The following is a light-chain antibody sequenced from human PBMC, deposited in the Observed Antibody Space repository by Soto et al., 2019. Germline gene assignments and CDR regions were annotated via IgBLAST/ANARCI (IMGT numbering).Light chain of an antibody. CDR1: SGSVSTSYY. CDR3: VLYMGSGIGV. Sequence: QTVVTQEPSFSVSPGRTVTLTCGLSSGSVSTSYYPSWYQQTPGQAPRTLIYSTNTRSSGVPDRFSGSILGNQAALTITGAPADDESDYYCVLYMGSGIGVFGGGTKLTVL. V-gene: IGLV8-61*01. J-gene: IGLJ3*02. CDR2: STN.